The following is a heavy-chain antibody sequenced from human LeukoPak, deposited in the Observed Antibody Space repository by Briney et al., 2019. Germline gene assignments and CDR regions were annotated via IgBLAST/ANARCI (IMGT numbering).Heavy chain of an antibody. CDR1: GGSFSGYY. J-gene: IGHJ4*02. CDR2: INHSGST. V-gene: IGHV4-34*01. Sequence: SETLSLTCAVYGGSFSGYYWSWIRQPPGKGLEWIGEINHSGSTNYNPSPKSRVTISVDTSKNQFSLKLSSVTAADTAVYYCARGGGGQRWLRLYYFDYWGQGTLVTVSS. CDR3: ARGGGGQRWLRLYYFDY. D-gene: IGHD5-24*01.